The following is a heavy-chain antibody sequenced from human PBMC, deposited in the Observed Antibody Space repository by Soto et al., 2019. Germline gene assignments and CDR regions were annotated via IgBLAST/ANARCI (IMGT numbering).Heavy chain of an antibody. CDR2: IIPILGIA. D-gene: IGHD4-17*01. CDR3: ARVFRPGDYGFDP. V-gene: IGHV1-69*02. CDR1: GGTFSSYT. J-gene: IGHJ5*02. Sequence: QVQLVQSGAEVKKPGSSVTVSCKASGGTFSSYTISCVRQAPGHGLEWMGRIIPILGIANYAQKFQGRVTITADKSTTKSYMELSSLRSEDTAVYYCARVFRPGDYGFDPWGQGTLVTVSS.